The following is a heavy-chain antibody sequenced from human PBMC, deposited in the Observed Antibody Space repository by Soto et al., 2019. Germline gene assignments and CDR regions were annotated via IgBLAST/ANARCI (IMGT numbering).Heavy chain of an antibody. CDR3: VRGFRDY. CDR2: IYSDGTGT. V-gene: IGHV3-74*01. J-gene: IGHJ4*02. Sequence: GGSLSLSYASSGFTFSSYWMDLVRQVPGKGLLWVAGIYSDGTGTAYADAVKSRFTISRDNAKNTLHLQMNNLRAEDTAVYYCVRGFRDYWGQGTLVTVSS. CDR1: GFTFSSYW.